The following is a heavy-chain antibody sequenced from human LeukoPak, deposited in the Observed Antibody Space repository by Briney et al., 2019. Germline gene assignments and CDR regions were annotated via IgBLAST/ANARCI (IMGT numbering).Heavy chain of an antibody. CDR3: ARDITMVRGVIIPRWFDP. V-gene: IGHV4-38-2*02. CDR2: IYHSGST. D-gene: IGHD3-10*01. J-gene: IGHJ5*02. Sequence: PSETLSLTCAVSGYSISSGYYWGWIRQPPGKGLEWIRSIYHSGSTYYNPSLKSRVTISVDTSKNQFSLKLSSVTAADTAVYYCARDITMVRGVIIPRWFDPWGQGTLVTVSS. CDR1: GYSISSGYY.